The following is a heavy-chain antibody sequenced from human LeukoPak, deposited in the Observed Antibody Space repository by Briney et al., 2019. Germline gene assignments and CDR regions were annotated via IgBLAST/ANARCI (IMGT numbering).Heavy chain of an antibody. J-gene: IGHJ4*02. D-gene: IGHD1/OR15-1a*01. CDR3: ARDRGTRRPLDY. CDR1: GFTFNSYG. CDR2: IWFDGSNK. V-gene: IGHV3-33*01. Sequence: GSLRLSCTASGFTFNSYGMHWVRQAPGKGLEWVALIWFDGSNKYHADSVKGRFTISRDNSKDTLYLQMDHLKIEDTAVYYCARDRGTRRPLDYWGQGALVTVSS.